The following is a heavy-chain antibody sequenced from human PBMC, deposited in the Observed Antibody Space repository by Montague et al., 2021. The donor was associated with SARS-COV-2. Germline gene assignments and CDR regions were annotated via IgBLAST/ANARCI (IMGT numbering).Heavy chain of an antibody. J-gene: IGHJ4*02. CDR1: GFTFSSYS. CDR2: ISYDGSNE. Sequence: SLRLSCAASGFTFSSYSMHWVRQAPGKGLEWVAFISYDGSNENFGKSVKGRFTISRDNPKSTMYLQTNSLRAEDTAIYYCARSVHYYDSSGYFNYWGRGTLVSVTS. CDR3: ARSVHYYDSSGYFNY. D-gene: IGHD3-22*01. V-gene: IGHV3-30*04.